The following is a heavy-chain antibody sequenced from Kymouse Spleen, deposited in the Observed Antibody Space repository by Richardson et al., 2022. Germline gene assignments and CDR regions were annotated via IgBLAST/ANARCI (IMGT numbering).Heavy chain of an antibody. V-gene: IGHV4-4*02. Sequence: QVQLQESGPGLVKPSGTLSLTCAVSGGSISSSNWWSWVRQPPGKGLEWIGEIYHSGSTNYNPSLKSRVTISVDKSKNQFSLKLSSVTAADTAVYYCAREGLRYFDWLLLDYYYYGMDVWGQGTTVTVSS. CDR2: IYHSGST. D-gene: IGHD3-9*01. CDR1: GGSISSSNW. CDR3: AREGLRYFDWLLLDYYYYGMDV. J-gene: IGHJ6*02.